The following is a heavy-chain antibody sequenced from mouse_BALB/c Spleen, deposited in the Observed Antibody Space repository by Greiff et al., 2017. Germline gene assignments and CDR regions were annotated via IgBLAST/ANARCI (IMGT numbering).Heavy chain of an antibody. CDR2: ISSGGSYT. J-gene: IGHJ4*01. V-gene: IGHV5-6-4*01. CDR3: TRDQRNYHYAMDY. D-gene: IGHD2-1*01. CDR1: GFTFSSYT. Sequence: DVMLVESGGGLVKPGGSLKLSCAASGFTFSSYTMSWVRQTPEKRLEWVATISSGGSYTYYPDSVKGRFTISRDNAKNTLYLQMSSLKSEDTAMYYCTRDQRNYHYAMDYWGQGTSVTVSS.